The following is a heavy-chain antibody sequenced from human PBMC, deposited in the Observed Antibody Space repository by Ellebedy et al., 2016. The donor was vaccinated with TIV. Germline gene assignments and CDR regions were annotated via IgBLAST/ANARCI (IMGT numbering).Heavy chain of an antibody. CDR1: GFTFSRYW. V-gene: IGHV3-74*01. Sequence: GESLKISCKGSGFTFSRYWMHWVRQAPGKGLVWVSGINSDGRSTSYADSVKGRFTISRDNAKNTLYLQMNSLRAEDTAVYYCARGSNYGMDVWGQGTTVTVSS. J-gene: IGHJ6*02. CDR2: INSDGRST. CDR3: ARGSNYGMDV. D-gene: IGHD5/OR15-5a*01.